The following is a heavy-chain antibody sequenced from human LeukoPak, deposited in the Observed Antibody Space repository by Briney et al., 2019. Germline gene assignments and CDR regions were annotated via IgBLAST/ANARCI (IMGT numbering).Heavy chain of an antibody. Sequence: GGSLRLSCAASGFTFSSYWMHWVRQAPGKGLVWVSRINTDGSSTSYADSVKGRFTISRDNSKNTLYLQMNSLRAEDTAVYYCASTPRMVRALGTYGDGMDVWGQGTTVTVSS. V-gene: IGHV3-74*01. D-gene: IGHD3-10*01. CDR3: ASTPRMVRALGTYGDGMDV. CDR1: GFTFSSYW. J-gene: IGHJ6*02. CDR2: INTDGSST.